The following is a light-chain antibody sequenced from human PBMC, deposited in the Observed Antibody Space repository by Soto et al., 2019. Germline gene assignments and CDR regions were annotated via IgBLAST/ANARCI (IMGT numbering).Light chain of an antibody. CDR3: SSYTSDSTVV. CDR1: SSDVGGYNY. Sequence: QSVLTQPASVSGSPGQSITISCTGTSSDVGGYNYVSWYQQHPGKAPKLMIYDVSNRPSGVSNRFSGSKSGNTASLTISGLQAEYEADYYCSSYTSDSTVVFGGGTKVTVL. V-gene: IGLV2-14*01. CDR2: DVS. J-gene: IGLJ2*01.